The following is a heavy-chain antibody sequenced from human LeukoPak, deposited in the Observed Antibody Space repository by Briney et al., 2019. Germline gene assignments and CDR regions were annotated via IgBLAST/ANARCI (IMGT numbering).Heavy chain of an antibody. V-gene: IGHV3-30*02. CDR2: IRYEGSNK. Sequence: GGSLRLSCAASGFTFSSYGMHWVRQAPGKGLEWVAFIRYEGSNKYYADSVKGRFTISRDNSKNTLYLQMNSLRAEDTAVYYCAKSADYGGNSGSDYYYYYMDVWGKGTTVTVSS. CDR3: AKSADYGGNSGSDYYYYYMDV. CDR1: GFTFSSYG. J-gene: IGHJ6*03. D-gene: IGHD4-23*01.